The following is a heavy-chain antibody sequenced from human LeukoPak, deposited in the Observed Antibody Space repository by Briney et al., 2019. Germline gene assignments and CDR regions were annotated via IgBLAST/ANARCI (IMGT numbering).Heavy chain of an antibody. CDR1: GFTFSSYA. D-gene: IGHD3-22*01. Sequence: RAGGSLRLSCAASGFTFSSYAMHWVRQAPGKGLEWVAVISYDGSNKYYADSVKGRFTISRDNSKNTLYLQMNSLRAEDTAVYYCARGNYYDSGGYPDYWGQGTLVTVSS. CDR3: ARGNYYDSGGYPDY. J-gene: IGHJ4*02. CDR2: ISYDGSNK. V-gene: IGHV3-30-3*01.